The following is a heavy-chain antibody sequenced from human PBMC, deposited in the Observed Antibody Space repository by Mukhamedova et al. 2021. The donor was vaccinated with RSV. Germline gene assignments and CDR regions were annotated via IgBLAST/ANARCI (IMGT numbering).Heavy chain of an antibody. D-gene: IGHD4-17*01. Sequence: WMGGIIPIFGTANYAQKFQGRVTITADESTSTAYMELSSLRSEDTAVYYCVRRNTVTTSGYYYMDVWGKGTTVTVS. V-gene: IGHV1-69*01. J-gene: IGHJ6*03. CDR3: VRRNTVTTSGYYYMDV. CDR2: IIPIFGTA.